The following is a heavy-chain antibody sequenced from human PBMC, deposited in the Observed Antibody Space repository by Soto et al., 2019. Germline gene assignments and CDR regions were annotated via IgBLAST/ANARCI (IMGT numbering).Heavy chain of an antibody. CDR1: GGIFNRYS. V-gene: IGHV1-69*02. J-gene: IGHJ4*02. CDR3: ATFYGGDCTSTTCYGDFDY. D-gene: IGHD2-8*01. CDR2: IIPLFGIT. Sequence: QVQLVQSGAEVKKPGSSVKVSCKASGGIFNRYSVSWVRQAPGQGLEWMGRIIPLFGITNYAQKFQGRVMITADKSTNTGYMEVNGVRSEDTALYYCATFYGGDCTSTTCYGDFDYWGQGTLVTVTS.